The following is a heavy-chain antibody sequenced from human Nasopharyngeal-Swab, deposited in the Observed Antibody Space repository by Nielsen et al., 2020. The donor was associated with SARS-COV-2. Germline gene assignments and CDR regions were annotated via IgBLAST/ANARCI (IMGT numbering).Heavy chain of an antibody. Sequence: SETLSLTCTVSGGSISSGGYYWSWIRQHPGEGLEWIGYIYYSGSTYYNPSLKSRVTISVDTSKNQFSLKLSSVTAADTAVYYCARATTVTPDFDYWGQGTLVTVSS. D-gene: IGHD4-17*01. J-gene: IGHJ4*02. CDR2: IYYSGST. V-gene: IGHV4-31*03. CDR1: GGSISSGGYY. CDR3: ARATTVTPDFDY.